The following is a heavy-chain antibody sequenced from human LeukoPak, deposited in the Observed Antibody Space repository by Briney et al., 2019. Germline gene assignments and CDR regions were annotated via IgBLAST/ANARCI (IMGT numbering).Heavy chain of an antibody. J-gene: IGHJ4*02. V-gene: IGHV1-69*13. CDR2: IIPIFGTA. CDR3: ARCAAASPNPFDY. Sequence: ASVKVSCKASGGTFSSYAISWVRQAPGQGLEWMGGIIPIFGTANYAQKFQGRVTITADESTSTAYMELSSLRFEDTAVYYCARCAAASPNPFDYWGQGTLVTVSS. CDR1: GGTFSSYA. D-gene: IGHD6-13*01.